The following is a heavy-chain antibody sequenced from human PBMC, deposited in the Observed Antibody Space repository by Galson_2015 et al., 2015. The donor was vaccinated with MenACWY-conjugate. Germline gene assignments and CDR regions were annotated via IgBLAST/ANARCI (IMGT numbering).Heavy chain of an antibody. CDR1: GFTFSSYW. Sequence: SLRLSCAASGFTFSSYWMHWVRQAPGKGLVWVSRVNSDGSGTGYADSVKGRFIISRDNAKNMLFLQMNSLKVEDTAVYYCARSYVPGSDRKNYYMDVWGRGTTVTVSS. J-gene: IGHJ6*03. CDR2: VNSDGSGT. D-gene: IGHD3-16*01. CDR3: ARSYVPGSDRKNYYMDV. V-gene: IGHV3-74*01.